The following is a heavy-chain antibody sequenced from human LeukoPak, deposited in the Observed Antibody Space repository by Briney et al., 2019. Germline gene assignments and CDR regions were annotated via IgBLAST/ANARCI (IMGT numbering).Heavy chain of an antibody. D-gene: IGHD1-7*01. CDR1: GYSISSGYY. J-gene: IGHJ4*02. Sequence: SETLSLTCTVSGYSISSGYYWSWIRQPPGKGLEWIGYIYYSGSTNYNPSLKSRVTISVDTSKNQFSLKLSSVTAADTAVYYCARTPYNWNLGLFDYWGQGTLVTVSS. CDR3: ARTPYNWNLGLFDY. CDR2: IYYSGST. V-gene: IGHV4-61*01.